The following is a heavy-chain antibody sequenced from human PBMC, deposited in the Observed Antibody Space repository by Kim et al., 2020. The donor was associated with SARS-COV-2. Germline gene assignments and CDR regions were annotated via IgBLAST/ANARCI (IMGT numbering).Heavy chain of an antibody. CDR1: GGTFSSYA. Sequence: SVKVSCKASGGTFSSYAISWVRQAPGQGLEWMGGIIPIFGTANYAQKFQGRVTITADESTSTAYMELSSLRSEDTAVYYCAREWCSGGSCQNHFDYWGQGTLVTVSS. CDR2: IIPIFGTA. J-gene: IGHJ4*02. D-gene: IGHD2-15*01. CDR3: AREWCSGGSCQNHFDY. V-gene: IGHV1-69*13.